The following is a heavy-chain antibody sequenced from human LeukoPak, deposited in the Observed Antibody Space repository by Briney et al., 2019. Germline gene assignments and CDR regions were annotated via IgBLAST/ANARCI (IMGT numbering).Heavy chain of an antibody. V-gene: IGHV4-61*01. CDR1: GNSISSGYY. D-gene: IGHD1-7*01. Sequence: PSETLSLTCSVSGNSISSGYYWGWIRQPPGKGLEWIGYIYYSGSTNYNPSLKSRVTISVDTSKNQFSLKLSSVTAADTAVYYCARSNWNYDGHFDYWGQGILVTVSS. J-gene: IGHJ4*02. CDR3: ARSNWNYDGHFDY. CDR2: IYYSGST.